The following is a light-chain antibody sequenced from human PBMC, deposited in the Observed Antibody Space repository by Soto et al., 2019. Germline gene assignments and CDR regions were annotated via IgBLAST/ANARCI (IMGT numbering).Light chain of an antibody. CDR3: QRYGGSPPIT. CDR2: GAS. CDR1: QSVSSSY. Sequence: EIVLTQSPGSLSLSPGERATLSCRASQSVSSSYLAWYQPKPGPAPRLLMYGASSRATGIPDRFSGSGSGTDFTLTISRLEHEDSAVYYCQRYGGSPPITFGQGTRLEFK. V-gene: IGKV3-20*01. J-gene: IGKJ5*01.